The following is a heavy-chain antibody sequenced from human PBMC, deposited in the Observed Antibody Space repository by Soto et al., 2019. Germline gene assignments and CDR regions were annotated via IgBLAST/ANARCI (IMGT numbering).Heavy chain of an antibody. CDR1: GYSFIDYG. V-gene: IGHV1-18*01. Sequence: QVQLEQSGPEVKKPGASVKVSCKTSGYSFIDYGVGWVRQVPGQGLEWLGWISAYDGDTKFEEKVQDRVTMTTDTSTAXXXXXXXXXXXXXXXXXXXXXXXXAFRTSHYYFFYMDVWGKGTTVTVSS. D-gene: IGHD1-1*01. CDR2: ISAYDGDT. J-gene: IGHJ6*03. CDR3: XXXXXAFRTSHYYFFYMDV.